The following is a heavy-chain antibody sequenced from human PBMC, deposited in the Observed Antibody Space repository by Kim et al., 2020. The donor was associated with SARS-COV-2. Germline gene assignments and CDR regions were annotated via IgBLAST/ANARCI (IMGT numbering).Heavy chain of an antibody. CDR2: VSGSGSRT. Sequence: GGSLRLSCAASGFTFSNYAMSWVRQAPGKGLEWVSTVSGSGSRTYYADSVKGRFTISRDNSKNTLYLQMNSLRGEDAALYYCAKDHRVATSDYFGHWGQGTLVTVSS. V-gene: IGHV3-23*01. J-gene: IGHJ4*02. CDR3: AKDHRVATSDYFGH. CDR1: GFTFSNYA.